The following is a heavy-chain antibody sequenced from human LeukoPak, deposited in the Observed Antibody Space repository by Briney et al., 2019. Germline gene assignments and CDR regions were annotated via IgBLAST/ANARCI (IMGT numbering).Heavy chain of an antibody. CDR2: IYYSGST. CDR1: GYSISTGYY. V-gene: IGHV4-38-2*02. Sequence: SETLSLTCTVSGYSISTGYYWGWIRQPPGKGLEWIGSIYYSGSTYYNPSLKSRVTISVDTSKNQFSLKLSSVTAADTAVYYCARDRRGERTERGDYWGQGTLVTVSS. D-gene: IGHD1-26*01. J-gene: IGHJ4*02. CDR3: ARDRRGERTERGDY.